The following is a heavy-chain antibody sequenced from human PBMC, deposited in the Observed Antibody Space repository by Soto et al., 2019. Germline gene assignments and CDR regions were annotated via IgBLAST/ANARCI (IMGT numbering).Heavy chain of an antibody. V-gene: IGHV4-61*08. CDR2: IYYSGST. CDR1: GGSVSSGDYF. Sequence: PSETLSLTCTVSGGSVSSGDYFWSWLRHSPGKRLEWIAYIYYSGSTNYNPSLKSRATISVDTSKSQVSLTLTSMTAADAALYYCARSPNYYYYGVDVWGPGPAVTV. J-gene: IGHJ6*02. D-gene: IGHD3-10*01. CDR3: ARSPNYYYYGVDV.